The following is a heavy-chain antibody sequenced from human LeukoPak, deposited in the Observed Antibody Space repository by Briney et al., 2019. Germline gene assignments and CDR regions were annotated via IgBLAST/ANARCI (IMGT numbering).Heavy chain of an antibody. CDR1: GGSMSGYY. Sequence: SESLSLTCTASGGSMSGYYWTWIRQPPGKGLEWIGHIHSTGSPTYNPSLKSRVTMLIDTSKNQFSLSLSSATAADTAFYYCARRRGGFGEGEFIYWGQGTLVTVSS. D-gene: IGHD3-16*01. V-gene: IGHV4-4*09. CDR3: ARRRGGFGEGEFIY. CDR2: IHSTGSP. J-gene: IGHJ4*02.